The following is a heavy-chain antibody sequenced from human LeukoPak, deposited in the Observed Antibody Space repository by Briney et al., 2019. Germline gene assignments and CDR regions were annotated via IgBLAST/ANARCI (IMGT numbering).Heavy chain of an antibody. CDR2: INPNSGGT. D-gene: IGHD3-22*01. CDR3: ARGMIYDSSGFVAFDI. J-gene: IGHJ3*02. CDR1: GYTFTGYY. Sequence: ASVKVSCKASGYTFTGYYMHWVRQAPGQGLEWMGRINPNSGGTNYAQKFQGRVTMTTDTSTSTAYMELRSLRSDDTAVYYCARGMIYDSSGFVAFDIWGQGTMVTVSS. V-gene: IGHV1-2*06.